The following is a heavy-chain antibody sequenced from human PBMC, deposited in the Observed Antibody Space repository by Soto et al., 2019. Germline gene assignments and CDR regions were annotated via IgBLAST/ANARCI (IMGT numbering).Heavy chain of an antibody. CDR3: ARRGGSYYYYMDV. J-gene: IGHJ6*03. D-gene: IGHD3-16*01. CDR1: GGSISSSSYY. V-gene: IGHV4-39*01. CDR2: IYYSGST. Sequence: SETLSLTCTVSGGSISSSSYYWDWMRQPPGKGLEWIGSIYYSGSTYYNPSLKSRVTISVDTSKNQFSLKLSSVTAADTAVYYCARRGGSYYYYMDVWGKGTTVTVSS.